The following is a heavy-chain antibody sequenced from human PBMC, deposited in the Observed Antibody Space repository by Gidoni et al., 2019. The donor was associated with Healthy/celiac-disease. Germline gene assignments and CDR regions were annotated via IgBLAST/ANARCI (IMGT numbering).Heavy chain of an antibody. V-gene: IGHV1-69*06. CDR3: AREAGDNLFNWFDT. D-gene: IGHD1-26*01. J-gene: IGHJ5*02. CDR2: ISPIFGTA. Sequence: QVQLVQSGAEVKKPGSSVKVSCKASGGTFSSYAISWVRQAPGQGIEWMGGISPIFGTANDEQKFQGRGTITADKSTSTAYMELSSLRSEETAVYYCAREAGDNLFNWFDTWGQGTLVTVSS. CDR1: GGTFSSYA.